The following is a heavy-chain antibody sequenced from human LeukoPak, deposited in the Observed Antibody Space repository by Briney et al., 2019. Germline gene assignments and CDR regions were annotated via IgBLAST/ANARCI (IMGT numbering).Heavy chain of an antibody. CDR3: VRDIAAGGH. J-gene: IGHJ4*02. D-gene: IGHD6-13*01. CDR2: MSSDSNYI. CDR1: GFTFSNSG. Sequence: GGSLRLSCAASGFTFSNSGMHWVRQAPGKGLEWVSSMSSDSNYIYYADSVKGRFTISRDNAKNSLYLQMNSLRAGDTAVYYCVRDIAAGGHWGQGTLVTVSS. V-gene: IGHV3-21*01.